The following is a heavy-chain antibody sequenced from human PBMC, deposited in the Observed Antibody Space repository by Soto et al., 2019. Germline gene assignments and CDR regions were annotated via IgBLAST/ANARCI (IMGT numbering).Heavy chain of an antibody. CDR1: GATFSSYA. CDR2: IIPSFGTS. Sequence: SSVKVSCKASGATFSSYAISWVRQAPGQRLESMGGIIPSFGTSNYAEKFKGRVTITADESTRTAYMELSSLRYEDTAVYYCAREVCSGGSCYGNYYYYYGMDVWGQGTTVTVSS. CDR3: AREVCSGGSCYGNYYYYYGMDV. J-gene: IGHJ6*02. D-gene: IGHD2-15*01. V-gene: IGHV1-69*13.